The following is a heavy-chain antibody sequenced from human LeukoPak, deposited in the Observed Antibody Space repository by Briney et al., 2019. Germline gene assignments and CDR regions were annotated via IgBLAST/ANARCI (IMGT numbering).Heavy chain of an antibody. Sequence: PGGSLRLSCAASGFTFSSLWMIWVRQAPGKGLEWVANVKQDGSEKYYVDSVKGRFTISRVNAKNSLYLQMNSLRVEDTAVYYCATGRAAHLFDYWGQGTLVTVSS. D-gene: IGHD6-6*01. CDR3: ATGRAAHLFDY. CDR2: VKQDGSEK. J-gene: IGHJ4*02. V-gene: IGHV3-7*01. CDR1: GFTFSSLW.